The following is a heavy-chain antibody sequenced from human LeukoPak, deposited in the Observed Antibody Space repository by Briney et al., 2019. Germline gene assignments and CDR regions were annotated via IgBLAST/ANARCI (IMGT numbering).Heavy chain of an antibody. CDR2: ISGSGGST. V-gene: IGHV3-23*01. CDR1: GFTFSSYA. D-gene: IGHD3-22*01. J-gene: IGHJ3*02. CDR3: AKDLGRFYYYDSDGYSDRYAFDI. Sequence: GGSLRLSCAASGFTFSSYAMSWVRQAPRKGLEWVSGISGSGGSTYYADSVKGRFTISRDISENTMNLQMNSLRAEDTAVYYCAKDLGRFYYYDSDGYSDRYAFDIWGQGTMVTVSS.